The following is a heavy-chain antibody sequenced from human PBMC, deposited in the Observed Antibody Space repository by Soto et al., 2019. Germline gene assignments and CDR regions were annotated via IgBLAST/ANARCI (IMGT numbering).Heavy chain of an antibody. CDR2: IYYSGST. Sequence: PSETLSLTCTVSGGSISSYYWSWIRQPPGQGQKRIRYIYYSGSTNYNTSLKCRVTISVYTSKNQFSLKLSSVTAADTAVYYCARVSGDYYDSSGYYGSDAFDIWGQGTMVT. V-gene: IGHV4-59*01. D-gene: IGHD3-22*01. CDR3: ARVSGDYYDSSGYYGSDAFDI. J-gene: IGHJ3*02. CDR1: GGSISSYY.